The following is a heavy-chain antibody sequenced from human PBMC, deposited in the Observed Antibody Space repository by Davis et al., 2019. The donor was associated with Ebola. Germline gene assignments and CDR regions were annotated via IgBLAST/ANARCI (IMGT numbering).Heavy chain of an antibody. CDR3: ARDHGVVGATELVDY. Sequence: GGSLRLSCAASGFTVSSNYMSWVRQAPGKGLEWVSVIYSGGSTYYADSVKGRFTISRDNSKNTLYLQMNSLRAEDTAVYYCARDHGVVGATELVDYWGQGTLVTVSS. J-gene: IGHJ4*02. V-gene: IGHV3-53*05. CDR2: IYSGGST. D-gene: IGHD1-26*01. CDR1: GFTVSSNY.